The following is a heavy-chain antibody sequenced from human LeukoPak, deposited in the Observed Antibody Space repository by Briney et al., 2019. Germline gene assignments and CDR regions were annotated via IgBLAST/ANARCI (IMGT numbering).Heavy chain of an antibody. CDR3: ARGGGRIPGTTFDY. CDR1: GGTLSSYA. CDR2: IIPILGIA. D-gene: IGHD1-20*01. Sequence: SAKVSRKASGGTLSSYAISWVRQAPGERLEWMGRIIPILGIANYAQTLPGRVTLTADKSPSTAYVELSSLRSDDTAVYYCARGGGRIPGTTFDYWGQGTLVTVSS. V-gene: IGHV1-69*04. J-gene: IGHJ4*02.